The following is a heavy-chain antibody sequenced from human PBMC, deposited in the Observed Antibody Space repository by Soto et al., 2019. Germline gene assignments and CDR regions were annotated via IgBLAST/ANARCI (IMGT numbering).Heavy chain of an antibody. Sequence: QVQLVESGGGVVQPVRSLRLSCAASGFTFSSYGMHWVRQAPGKGLEWVAVIWYDGSNKYYADSVKGRFTISRDNSKNTVYLPMNSLRAEDTAVYYCAGGVYSSGWYQYWGQGTLVTVSS. D-gene: IGHD6-19*01. CDR3: AGGVYSSGWYQY. CDR2: IWYDGSNK. CDR1: GFTFSSYG. J-gene: IGHJ4*02. V-gene: IGHV3-33*01.